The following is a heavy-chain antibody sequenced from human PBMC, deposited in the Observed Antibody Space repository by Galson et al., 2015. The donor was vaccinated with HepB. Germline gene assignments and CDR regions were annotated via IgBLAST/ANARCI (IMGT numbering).Heavy chain of an antibody. CDR2: ISGGSGDTT. Sequence: SLRLSCAASGFTFSTHGMAWVRQAPGKGLEWVSTISGGSGDTTYYADSVKGRFTLSRDNSKGTVYLQMNSLRADDTALYYGAKAARGYISGYTVWFDPWGPGTLVTVSS. J-gene: IGHJ5*02. CDR1: GFTFSTHG. CDR3: AKAARGYISGYTVWFDP. D-gene: IGHD5-18*01. V-gene: IGHV3-23*01.